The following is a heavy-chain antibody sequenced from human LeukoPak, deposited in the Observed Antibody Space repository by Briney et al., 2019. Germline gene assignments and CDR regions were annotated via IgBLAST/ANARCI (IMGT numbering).Heavy chain of an antibody. Sequence: ASVKVSCKASGYSFTDKYMHWVRQAPGQGLEWMGRINPKSGGTNYAQKFRGRVTMTTDTSMSTAYMEVSRLTSDDTAVYYCARAGGRSWFDPWGQGTLVTVSS. CDR1: GYSFTDKY. V-gene: IGHV1-2*02. J-gene: IGHJ5*02. CDR2: INPKSGGT. CDR3: ARAGGRSWFDP.